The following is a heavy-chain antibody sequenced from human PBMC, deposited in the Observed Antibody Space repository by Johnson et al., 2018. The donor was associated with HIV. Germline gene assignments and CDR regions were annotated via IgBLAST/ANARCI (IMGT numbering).Heavy chain of an antibody. CDR3: ARYPIRDDAFDV. CDR2: IKHDGTES. J-gene: IGHJ3*01. Sequence: VQLVESGGGVVQPGRSLRLSCAVSGFNFSDYSMHWVRQAPGMGLEWVANIKHDGTESYYVDSVKGRFTISRDNAKNSLYLQMNSLRVEDTAVYYCARYPIRDDAFDVWGQGTMVTVSS. V-gene: IGHV3-7*01. CDR1: GFNFSDYS. D-gene: IGHD5-12*01.